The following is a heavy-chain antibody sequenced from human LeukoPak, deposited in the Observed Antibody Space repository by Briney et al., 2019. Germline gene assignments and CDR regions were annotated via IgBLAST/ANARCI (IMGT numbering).Heavy chain of an antibody. CDR2: ISGSGGST. V-gene: IGHV3-23*01. CDR1: GFTFSSYG. CDR3: AKAVSCSSTSCYRSYGMDV. J-gene: IGHJ6*02. D-gene: IGHD2-2*02. Sequence: VGSLRLSCAASGFTFSSYGMSCVRQAPGKGLEWVSGISGSGGSTYYADSVKGRFTISRDNSKNTLYLQMNSLRAEDTAVYYCAKAVSCSSTSCYRSYGMDVWGQGTTVTVSS.